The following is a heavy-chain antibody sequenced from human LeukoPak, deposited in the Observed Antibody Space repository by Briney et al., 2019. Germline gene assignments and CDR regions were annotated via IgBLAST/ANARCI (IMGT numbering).Heavy chain of an antibody. CDR3: EVGWLQFWSAFDY. CDR2: ISGSGGST. V-gene: IGHV3-23*01. J-gene: IGHJ4*02. CDR1: GFTFSSYA. Sequence: PGGSLRLSCAASGFTFSSYAMSWVRQAPGKGLEWVSAISGSGGSTYYADSVKGRFTISRDNSKNTLYLQMNSLRAEDTAVYYCEVGWLQFWSAFDYWGQGTLVTVSS. D-gene: IGHD5-24*01.